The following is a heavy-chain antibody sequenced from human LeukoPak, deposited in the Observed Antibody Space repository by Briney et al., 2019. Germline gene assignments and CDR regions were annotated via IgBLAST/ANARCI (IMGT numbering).Heavy chain of an antibody. V-gene: IGHV3-21*01. CDR2: ISSSSSYI. CDR3: ARGGYCSSTSCYGNAFDI. CDR1: GFTFSSYS. Sequence: GGSLRLSCAASGFTFSSYSMNWVRQAPGKGLEWVSSISSSSSYIYYADSVKGRFTISRDNSKNTLYLQMNSLRAEDTAVYYCARGGYCSSTSCYGNAFDIWGQGTMVTVSS. D-gene: IGHD2-2*01. J-gene: IGHJ3*02.